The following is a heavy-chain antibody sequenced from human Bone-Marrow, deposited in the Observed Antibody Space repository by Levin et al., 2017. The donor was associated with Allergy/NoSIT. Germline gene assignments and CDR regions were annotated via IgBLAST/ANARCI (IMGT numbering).Heavy chain of an antibody. D-gene: IGHD1-26*01. Sequence: GSLRLSCAVSGGSITSNNWWSWVRQPPGKELEWIGEVSHSGSTNYNPSLKSRIIMSVDSSKNQFSLKVKSVTAADTAVYYCARDGSFNYYGMDVWGQGTTVTVS. CDR1: GGSITSNNW. CDR3: ARDGSFNYYGMDV. CDR2: VSHSGST. J-gene: IGHJ6*02. V-gene: IGHV4-4*02.